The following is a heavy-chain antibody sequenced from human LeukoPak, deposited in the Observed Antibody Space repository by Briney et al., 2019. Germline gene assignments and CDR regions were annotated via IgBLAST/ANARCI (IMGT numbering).Heavy chain of an antibody. CDR1: GGTFSSYA. D-gene: IGHD5-18*01. CDR3: ARVGYSYGYWFDP. Sequence: SVKVSCKASGGTFSSYAISWVRQAPGQGLEWMGGIIPIFGTANYAQKFQGRVTITADKSTSTAYMELSSLRSEDTAVYYCARVGYSYGYWFDPWGQGTLVTVSS. CDR2: IIPIFGTA. J-gene: IGHJ5*02. V-gene: IGHV1-69*06.